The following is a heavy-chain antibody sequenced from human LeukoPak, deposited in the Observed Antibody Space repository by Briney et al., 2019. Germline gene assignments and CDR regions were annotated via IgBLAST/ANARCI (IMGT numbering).Heavy chain of an antibody. CDR2: ISSSSGNI. CDR3: ARDQGFRYFDP. V-gene: IGHV3-48*01. CDR1: GFTFSGYA. J-gene: IGHJ5*02. Sequence: GGSLRLSCAASGFTFSGYAMNWVRQAPGKGLEWVAYISSSSGNIYYTDSVKGRFTISRDNAKNSVFLQMSSLSGGDTAIYYCARDQGFRYFDPWGQGTLVTVSS. D-gene: IGHD3-16*02.